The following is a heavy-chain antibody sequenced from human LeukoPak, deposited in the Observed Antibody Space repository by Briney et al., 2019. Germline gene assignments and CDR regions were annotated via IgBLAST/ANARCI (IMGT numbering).Heavy chain of an antibody. CDR3: ARGYYYDSSAYYKDFDY. V-gene: IGHV1-3*03. Sequence: VASVKVSCKASGYTFTSYAMHWVRQAPGQRLEWMGWINAGNGNTKYSQEFQGRVTITRDTSANTAYMELSSLKSEDMAVYYCARGYYYDSSAYYKDFDYWGQGTLVTVSS. J-gene: IGHJ4*02. CDR2: INAGNGNT. D-gene: IGHD3-22*01. CDR1: GYTFTSYA.